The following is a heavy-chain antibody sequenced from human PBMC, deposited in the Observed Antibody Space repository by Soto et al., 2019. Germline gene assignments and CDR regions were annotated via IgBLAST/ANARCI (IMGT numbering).Heavy chain of an antibody. D-gene: IGHD3-10*01. CDR1: GGSFSGYY. CDR2: INHSGST. Sequence: QVQLQQWGAGLLKPSETLSLTCAVYGGSFSGYYWSWIRQPPGKGLEWIGEINHSGSTNYNPSLKSRVTISVDTSKNQFSLKLSSVTAADTAVYYCARAYYYGSAQHDYWGQGTLVTVSS. CDR3: ARAYYYGSAQHDY. V-gene: IGHV4-34*01. J-gene: IGHJ4*02.